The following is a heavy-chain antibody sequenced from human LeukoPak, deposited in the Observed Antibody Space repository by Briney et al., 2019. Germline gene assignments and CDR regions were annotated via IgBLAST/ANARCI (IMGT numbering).Heavy chain of an antibody. CDR2: ISWNSGSI. Sequence: GRSLRLSCAASGFTFDDYAMHWVRQAPGKGLEGVSGISWNSGSIGYADSVKGRFTTSRDNAKNSLYLQMNSLRAEDTALYYCAKEDRRGRHFDYWGQGTLVTVSS. V-gene: IGHV3-9*01. D-gene: IGHD3-16*01. CDR1: GFTFDDYA. J-gene: IGHJ4*02. CDR3: AKEDRRGRHFDY.